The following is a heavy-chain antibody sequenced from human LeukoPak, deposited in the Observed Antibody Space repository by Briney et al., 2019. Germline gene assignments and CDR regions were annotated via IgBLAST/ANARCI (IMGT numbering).Heavy chain of an antibody. CDR1: AFNFSSYS. CDR3: ARDMSFHADAFDM. Sequence: GGSLRLSCVVSAFNFSSYSMNWVRQAPGKGLEWVSYINPGSSIIYYADSVKGRFTISRDNAKNSLYLQMNSLRDEDTAVYFCARDMSFHADAFDMWGQGTMVTVSS. CDR2: INPGSSII. D-gene: IGHD3-10*02. J-gene: IGHJ3*02. V-gene: IGHV3-48*02.